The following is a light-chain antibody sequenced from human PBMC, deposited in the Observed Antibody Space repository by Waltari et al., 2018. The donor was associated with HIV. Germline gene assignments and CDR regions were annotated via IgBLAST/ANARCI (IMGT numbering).Light chain of an antibody. Sequence: QSALTQPASVSGSPGQSITISCTGTSSDIGGYDYVSCYQRLPVKVPKLMIYDVNKRPSGVSSRFSGSKSGSTASLTISGLQPEDEADYYCCSYSGSGTLVFGGGTKLIVL. CDR2: DVN. CDR1: SSDIGGYDY. J-gene: IGLJ2*01. CDR3: CSYSGSGTLV. V-gene: IGLV2-23*02.